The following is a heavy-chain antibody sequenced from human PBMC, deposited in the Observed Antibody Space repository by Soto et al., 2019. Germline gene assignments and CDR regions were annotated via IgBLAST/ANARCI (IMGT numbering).Heavy chain of an antibody. CDR1: GYTFTSYG. CDR3: ARYRVGVAAAGYDY. J-gene: IGHJ4*02. CDR2: ISAYNGNT. D-gene: IGHD6-13*01. V-gene: IGHV1-18*01. Sequence: GASVKVSCKASGYTFTSYGISWVRQAPGQGLEWMGWISAYNGNTNYAQKLQGRVTMTTDTSTSTAYMDLRSLRSDDTAVYYCARYRVGVAAAGYDYWGQGTLVTVSS.